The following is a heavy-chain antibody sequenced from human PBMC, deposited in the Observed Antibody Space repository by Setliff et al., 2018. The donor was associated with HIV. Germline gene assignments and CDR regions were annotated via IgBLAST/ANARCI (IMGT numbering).Heavy chain of an antibody. D-gene: IGHD2-2*01. CDR1: GFSLSTSGVG. J-gene: IGHJ6*03. V-gene: IGHV2-5*02. CDR2: IYWDDDK. Sequence: SGPTLVNPTQTLTLTCTFSGFSLSTSGVGVGWIRQPPGKALEWLALIYWDDDKRYSPSLESRLTITKGTSKNQVVLTMTNMDPVDTATYYCAHSYCSSTSCYPHYYYYMDVWGKGTTVTVSS. CDR3: AHSYCSSTSCYPHYYYYMDV.